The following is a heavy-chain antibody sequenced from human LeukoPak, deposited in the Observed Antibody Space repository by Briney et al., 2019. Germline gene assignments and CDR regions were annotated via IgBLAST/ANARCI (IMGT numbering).Heavy chain of an antibody. V-gene: IGHV4-39*07. CDR1: GGSISSSSYY. CDR2: IYYSGST. J-gene: IGHJ4*02. CDR3: AREVGYCSSTSCSYFDY. Sequence: SETLSLTCTVSGGSISSSSYYWGWIRQPPGKGLEWIGSIYYSGSTYYNPSLKSRFTISVDTSKNQFSLKLSSVTAADTAVYYCAREVGYCSSTSCSYFDYWGQGTLVTVSS. D-gene: IGHD2-2*01.